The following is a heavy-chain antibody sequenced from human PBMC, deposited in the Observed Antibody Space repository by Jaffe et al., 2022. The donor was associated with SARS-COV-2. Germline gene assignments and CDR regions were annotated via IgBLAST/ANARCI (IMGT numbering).Heavy chain of an antibody. CDR3: ARDWERIPLLGDAFDI. J-gene: IGHJ3*02. V-gene: IGHV3-21*01. CDR1: GFTFSSYS. CDR2: ISSSSSYI. D-gene: IGHD1-1*01. Sequence: EVQLVESGGGLVKPGGSLRLSCAASGFTFSSYSMNWVRQAPGKGLEWVSSISSSSSYIYYADSVKGRFTISRDNAKNSLYLQMNSLRAEDTAVYYCARDWERIPLLGDAFDIWGQGTMVTVSS.